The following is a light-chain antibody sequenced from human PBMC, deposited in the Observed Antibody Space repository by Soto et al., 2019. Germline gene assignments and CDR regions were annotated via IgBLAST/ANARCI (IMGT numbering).Light chain of an antibody. J-gene: IGKJ5*01. CDR3: QQYSDWPPIT. CDR1: QSVGSS. Sequence: EIEMTQSPATLSVSPGERATLSSRASQSVGSSLAWYQQKPGQSPRLLIYGASTRATGIPARFSGSGSATDFTLTISSLQSEDFAVYYCQQYSDWPPITFGQGTRLEIK. CDR2: GAS. V-gene: IGKV3-15*01.